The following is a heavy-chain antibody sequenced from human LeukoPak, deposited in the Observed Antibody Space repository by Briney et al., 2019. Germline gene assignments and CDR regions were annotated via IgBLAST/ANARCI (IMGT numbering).Heavy chain of an antibody. Sequence: ASVKVSCKASGYTFTSYGISWVRQAPGQGLEGMGWISAYNGNTSYAQKLQGRVTMTTDTSTSTAYMELRSLRSDDTAVYYCARESYYDSSGYYGFYYFDYWGQGTLVTVSS. CDR1: GYTFTSYG. V-gene: IGHV1-18*01. CDR3: ARESYYDSSGYYGFYYFDY. D-gene: IGHD3-22*01. J-gene: IGHJ4*02. CDR2: ISAYNGNT.